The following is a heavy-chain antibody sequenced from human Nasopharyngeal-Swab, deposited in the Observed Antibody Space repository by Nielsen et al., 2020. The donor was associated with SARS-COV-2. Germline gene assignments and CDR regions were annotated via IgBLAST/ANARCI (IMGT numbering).Heavy chain of an antibody. Sequence: WIRQPPGKALEWLALIYWNDDKRYSPSLKSRLTITKDTSKNQVVLTMTNMDPVDTATYYCAHRTYYYDSSGYYYVWDFDYWGQGTLVIVSS. D-gene: IGHD3-22*01. V-gene: IGHV2-5*01. CDR3: AHRTYYYDSSGYYYVWDFDY. J-gene: IGHJ4*02. CDR2: IYWNDDK.